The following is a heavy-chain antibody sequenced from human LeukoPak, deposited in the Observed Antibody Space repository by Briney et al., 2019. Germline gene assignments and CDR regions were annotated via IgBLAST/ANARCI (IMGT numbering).Heavy chain of an antibody. Sequence: PSETLSLTCTVSGGSISSYYWSWIRQPPGKGLEWIGYIYYSGSTNYNPSLKSRVTISVDTSKNQFSLKLSSVTAADTAVYYCARAARDSGSYYLYYYYGMDVWGQGTTVTVSS. CDR2: IYYSGST. CDR3: ARAARDSGSYYLYYYYGMDV. D-gene: IGHD1-26*01. CDR1: GGSISSYY. V-gene: IGHV4-59*01. J-gene: IGHJ6*02.